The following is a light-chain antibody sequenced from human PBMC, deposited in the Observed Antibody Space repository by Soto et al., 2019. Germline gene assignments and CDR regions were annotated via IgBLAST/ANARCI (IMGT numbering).Light chain of an antibody. J-gene: IGKJ4*01. CDR1: QSVSSTY. CDR2: GAS. V-gene: IGKV3-20*01. CDR3: QQYGSSPT. Sequence: EIVLTQSPGTLSLSPGESATLSCRASQSVSSTYLAWYQQKPGQAPRLFIYGASRRATGIPDRFSGSGSGTDFTLTITGLQPEDFAVYYCQQYGSSPTFGGGTKVEIK.